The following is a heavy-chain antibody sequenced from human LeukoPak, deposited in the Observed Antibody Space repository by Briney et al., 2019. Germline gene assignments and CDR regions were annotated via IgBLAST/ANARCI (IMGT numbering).Heavy chain of an antibody. CDR1: GGSISRRSYY. Sequence: SETQSLTCVVSGGSISRRSYYWNWIRQPAGKGLEWMGRIYNSGSTNYNPSLKSRVTISVDTSKNQFSLKLSSVTAADTAVYYCARHVSWDRVIRHWGQGTLLTVSS. V-gene: IGHV4-61*02. CDR3: ARHVSWDRVIRH. D-gene: IGHD1-26*01. CDR2: IYNSGST. J-gene: IGHJ4*02.